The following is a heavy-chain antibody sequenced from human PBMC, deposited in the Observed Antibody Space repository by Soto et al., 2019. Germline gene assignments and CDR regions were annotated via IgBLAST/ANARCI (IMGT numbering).Heavy chain of an antibody. J-gene: IGHJ4*02. CDR1: GGSISSYY. Sequence: SETLSLTCTVSGGSISSYYWSWIRQPPGKGLEWIGYIYYSGSTNYNPSLKSRVTISVDTSKNQFSLKLSSVTAADTAVYYCARGSDSSSWYPLDYWGQGTLVTVSS. CDR2: IYYSGST. V-gene: IGHV4-59*01. D-gene: IGHD6-13*01. CDR3: ARGSDSSSWYPLDY.